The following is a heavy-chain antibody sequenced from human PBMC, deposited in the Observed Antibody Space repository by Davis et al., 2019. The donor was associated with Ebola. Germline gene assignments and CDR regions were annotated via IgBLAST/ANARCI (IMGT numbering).Heavy chain of an antibody. J-gene: IGHJ3*02. CDR1: GLIFRTYY. Sequence: GGLLRSPFAALGLIFRTYYMPWVRQAPRKVPESVSLIYSGGSTNYGVSVRGRFTISRDTSKNTLYLQMNSLRVEDTAMYYCARQFSESYGDAFDIWGQGTMVTVSS. V-gene: IGHV3-66*04. D-gene: IGHD1-26*01. CDR2: IYSGGST. CDR3: ARQFSESYGDAFDI.